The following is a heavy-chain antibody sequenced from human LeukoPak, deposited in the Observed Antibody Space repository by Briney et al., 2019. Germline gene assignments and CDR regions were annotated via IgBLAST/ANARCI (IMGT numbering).Heavy chain of an antibody. CDR2: IYYDGRNK. D-gene: IGHD6-13*01. J-gene: IGHJ4*02. Sequence: GGSLRLSCAASGFSFSTYGMHWVRQAPGKGLEWVAFIYYDGRNKFYADSVKGRFTISRDNSKNTLYLQMNSLRAEDTAVYYCAKEDSSSPEWYFDYWGQGTLVTVSS. CDR3: AKEDSSSPEWYFDY. V-gene: IGHV3-30*02. CDR1: GFSFSTYG.